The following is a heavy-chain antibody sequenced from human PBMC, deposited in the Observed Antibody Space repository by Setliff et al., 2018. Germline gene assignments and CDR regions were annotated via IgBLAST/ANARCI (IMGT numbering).Heavy chain of an antibody. Sequence: PGGSLRLSCAASGFTFNNYFMIWVRQAPGKGLEWVSSISSSGGEIHYADSVKGRFTISRDNPRSTLYLQMNSLRAEDTALYYCANYEQRPRNLDYWGQGTLVTVSS. J-gene: IGHJ4*02. V-gene: IGHV3-23*01. CDR1: GFTFNNYF. D-gene: IGHD6-25*01. CDR2: ISSSGGEI. CDR3: ANYEQRPRNLDY.